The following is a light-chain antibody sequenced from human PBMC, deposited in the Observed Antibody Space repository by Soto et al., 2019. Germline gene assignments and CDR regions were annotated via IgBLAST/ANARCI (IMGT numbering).Light chain of an antibody. V-gene: IGKV4-1*01. CDR2: WAS. J-gene: IGKJ4*01. CDR3: QQYYSSPLT. CDR1: QSVLYSSNNKNN. Sequence: DIVMTQSPDSLAVSLGERATINCKSSQSVLYSSNNKNNLAWYQHKPGQPPKVLIYWASTRESGVPDRFSGSGSGTEFTLTISSLQAEDVAVYYCQQYYSSPLTFGGGTKVEIK.